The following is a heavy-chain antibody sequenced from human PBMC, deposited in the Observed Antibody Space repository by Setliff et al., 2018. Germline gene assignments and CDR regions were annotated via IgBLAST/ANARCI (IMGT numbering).Heavy chain of an antibody. CDR2: IIPVFGTA. V-gene: IGHV1-69*15. J-gene: IGHJ4*02. D-gene: IGHD3-22*01. Sequence: VSCKASGGTFRTDGFNWVRQAPGQGLEWMGRIIPVFGTAKYSQEFQGRVTISADESTRTAYLDLRSLRFEDTAVYYCARDTRDKYDTSGYYLSLDSWGQGTLVTVPQ. CDR1: GGTFRTDG. CDR3: ARDTRDKYDTSGYYLSLDS.